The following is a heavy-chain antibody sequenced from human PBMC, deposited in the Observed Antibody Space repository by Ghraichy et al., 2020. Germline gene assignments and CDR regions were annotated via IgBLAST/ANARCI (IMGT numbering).Heavy chain of an antibody. J-gene: IGHJ6*02. D-gene: IGHD3-3*01. CDR3: ARGSRVGDFWSGLEPGGYYYYGMDV. CDR1: GGSFSGYY. V-gene: IGHV4-34*01. CDR2: INHSGST. Sequence: SETLSLTCAVYGGSFSGYYWSWIRQPPGKGLEWIGEINHSGSTNYNPSLKSRVTISVDTSKNQFSLKLSSVTAADTAVYYCARGSRVGDFWSGLEPGGYYYYGMDVWGQGTTVTVSS.